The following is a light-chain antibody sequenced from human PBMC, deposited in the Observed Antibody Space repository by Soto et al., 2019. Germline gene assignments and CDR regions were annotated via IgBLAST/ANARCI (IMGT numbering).Light chain of an antibody. CDR1: SSNIGSNY. CDR2: ANN. V-gene: IGLV1-47*02. Sequence: QSVLTQPPSASGTPGQRVTISCSGSSSNIGSNYVFWYHQLPGTAPKLLIYANNQRSSGVPDRVSGSKSGTSASLAISGLRSEDEADYYCAVWHDGLSGWVLGGGTKLTVL. CDR3: AVWHDGLSGWV. J-gene: IGLJ3*02.